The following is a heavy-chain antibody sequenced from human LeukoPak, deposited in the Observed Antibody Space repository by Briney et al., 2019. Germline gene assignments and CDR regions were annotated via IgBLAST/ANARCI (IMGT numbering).Heavy chain of an antibody. CDR3: AKGAYDYIEIAYFDY. J-gene: IGHJ4*02. CDR1: GFSFNNYA. V-gene: IGHV3-23*01. CDR2: IIGSSGST. Sequence: GGSLRLSCVASGFSFNNYAMNWVRQAPGKGLEWVSLIIGSSGSTFYADSVKGRFTISRDKSKNTLYLQMNRLRAEDTAVYYCAKGAYDYIEIAYFDYWGQGSLVTVSS. D-gene: IGHD5-12*01.